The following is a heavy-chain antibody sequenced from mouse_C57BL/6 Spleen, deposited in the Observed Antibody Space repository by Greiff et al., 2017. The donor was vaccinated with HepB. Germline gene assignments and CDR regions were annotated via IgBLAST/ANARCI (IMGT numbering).Heavy chain of an antibody. V-gene: IGHV3-6*01. D-gene: IGHD2-3*01. CDR1: GYSITSGYY. J-gene: IGHJ4*01. CDR2: ISYDGSN. Sequence: VQLKESGPGLVKPSQSLSLTCSVTGYSITSGYYWNWIRQFPGNKLEWMGYISYDGSNNYNPSLKNRISITRDTSKNQFFLKLNSVTTEDTATYYCARDKDGYYGYYAMDYWGQGTSVTVSS. CDR3: ARDKDGYYGYYAMDY.